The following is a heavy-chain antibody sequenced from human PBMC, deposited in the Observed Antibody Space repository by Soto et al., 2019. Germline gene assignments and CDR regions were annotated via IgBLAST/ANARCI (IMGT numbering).Heavy chain of an antibody. CDR1: GYNFTSYG. V-gene: IGHV1-18*01. CDR3: AREAVGGGLVRGDHWFDP. CDR2: ISGYNGNT. Sequence: QVQLVQSGAEVKKPGASVKVSCKTSGYNFTSYGISWVRQAPGQGLEWMGWISGYNGNTNYAQKRQGRVTMTTDTSTSTAYMELRSLRSDEPAVYYCAREAVGGGLVRGDHWFDPWGQGTLVTVSS. J-gene: IGHJ5*02. D-gene: IGHD3-10*01.